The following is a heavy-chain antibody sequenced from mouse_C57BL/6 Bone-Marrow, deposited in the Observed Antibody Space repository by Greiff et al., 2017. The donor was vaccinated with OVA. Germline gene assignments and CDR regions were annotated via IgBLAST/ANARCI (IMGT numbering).Heavy chain of an antibody. J-gene: IGHJ2*01. CDR2: INPDSSTI. D-gene: IGHD1-1*01. V-gene: IGHV4-1*01. CDR1: GIDFSRYW. CDR3: ASANYYGSSYVDY. Sequence: EVKVEESGGGLVQPGGSLKLSCAASGIDFSRYWMSWVRRAPGKGLEWIGEINPDSSTINYAPSLKDKFIISRDNAKNTLYLQMSKVRSEDTALYYCASANYYGSSYVDYWGQGTTRTVSS.